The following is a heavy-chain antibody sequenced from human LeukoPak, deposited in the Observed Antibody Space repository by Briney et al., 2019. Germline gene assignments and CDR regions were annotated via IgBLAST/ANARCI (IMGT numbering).Heavy chain of an antibody. CDR1: Y. V-gene: IGHV3-72*01. Sequence: YWGWIRQPPGKGLEWVGRIRNKANSYTTEYVASVKGRFTISRDDSKNSLSLQMNGLKTEDTAMYYCASNVDSGVDVWGQGKMVTVSS. CDR3: ASNVDSGVDV. CDR2: IRNKANSYTT. J-gene: IGHJ3*01. D-gene: IGHD6-19*01.